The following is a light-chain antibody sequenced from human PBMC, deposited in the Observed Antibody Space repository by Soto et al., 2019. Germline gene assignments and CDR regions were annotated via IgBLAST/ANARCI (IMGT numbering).Light chain of an antibody. V-gene: IGKV1-39*01. CDR3: KQSYSSQIT. Sequence: DMQMTQSPSSLSPSVGDRVTITCRASQSISSYLNWYQQKSGKAPKILIYAAYSLQSGVTSRFSGSGSGTDLTLTIRSMQPEDFANYYCKQSYSSQITCGHGKRLEI. CDR2: AAY. J-gene: IGKJ5*01. CDR1: QSISSY.